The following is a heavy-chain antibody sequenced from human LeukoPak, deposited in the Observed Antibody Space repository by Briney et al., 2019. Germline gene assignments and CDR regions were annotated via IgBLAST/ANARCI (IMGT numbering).Heavy chain of an antibody. V-gene: IGHV1-46*01. CDR2: INPSGGST. J-gene: IGHJ4*02. D-gene: IGHD3-22*01. CDR1: GYTFTSYY. CDR3: ARDRGDYYDSIVPFDY. Sequence: ASVKVSCKASGYTFTSYYMHWVRQAPGQGLEWMGIINPSGGSTSYAQKFQGRVTMTTDTSTSTAYMELRSLRSDDTAVYYCARDRGDYYDSIVPFDYWGQGTLVTVSS.